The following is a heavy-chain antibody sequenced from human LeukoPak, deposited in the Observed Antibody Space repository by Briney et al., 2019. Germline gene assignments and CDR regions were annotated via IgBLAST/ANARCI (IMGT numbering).Heavy chain of an antibody. D-gene: IGHD2-8*01. Sequence: GGSLRLSCAASGFTVSSNYMSWVRQTPGKGLEWVSVIYSGGSTYYADSVKGRFTISRDNSKNTLYLQMNSLRAGDTAVYYCARADVFRFDYWGQGTLVTVSS. CDR1: GFTVSSNY. CDR3: ARADVFRFDY. J-gene: IGHJ4*02. V-gene: IGHV3-66*02. CDR2: IYSGGST.